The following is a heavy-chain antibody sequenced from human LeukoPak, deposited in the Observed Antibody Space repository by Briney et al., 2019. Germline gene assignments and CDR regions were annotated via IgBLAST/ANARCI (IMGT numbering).Heavy chain of an antibody. D-gene: IGHD1-26*01. Sequence: GESLKISCKASGYSFTSYWIGWVRQMPGKGLEWMGIIYPGDSDTRYSPSFQGQVTISADKSISTAYLQWSSLKASDTAMYYCATRTGGSPTDYYYYMDVWGKGTTVTVSS. CDR2: IYPGDSDT. CDR1: GYSFTSYW. J-gene: IGHJ6*03. V-gene: IGHV5-51*01. CDR3: ATRTGGSPTDYYYYMDV.